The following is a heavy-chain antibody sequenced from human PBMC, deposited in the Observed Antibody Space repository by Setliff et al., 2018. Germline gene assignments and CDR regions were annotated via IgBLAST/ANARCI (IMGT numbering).Heavy chain of an antibody. D-gene: IGHD3-16*01. V-gene: IGHV4-34*01. CDR1: GDSFSDYY. Sequence: KPSETLSLTCAVYGDSFSDYYWSWIRQPPGKGLEWIEEINHRGSTNYNPSLKSRVTMSLDTSKNQFSLRVKSVTAADTALYSCARDPGFRSGTWALDNWGQGTLVTVSS. J-gene: IGHJ4*02. CDR2: INHRGST. CDR3: ARDPGFRSGTWALDN.